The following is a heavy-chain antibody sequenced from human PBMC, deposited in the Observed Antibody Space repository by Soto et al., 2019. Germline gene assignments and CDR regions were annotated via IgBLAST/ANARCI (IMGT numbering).Heavy chain of an antibody. Sequence: QVQLVQSGGEVKKPGASVKVSCKASGYTFTNYGISWVRQAPGQGLEWMGWINVYNGNTKYAQKVQGRVTMTTDTSTSTAYMELRSLRSDDTAVYYCARGVGSGSYYNQYNGFAPWGQGTLVTVSS. CDR2: INVYNGNT. D-gene: IGHD3-10*01. CDR3: ARGVGSGSYYNQYNGFAP. J-gene: IGHJ5*02. CDR1: GYTFTNYG. V-gene: IGHV1-18*01.